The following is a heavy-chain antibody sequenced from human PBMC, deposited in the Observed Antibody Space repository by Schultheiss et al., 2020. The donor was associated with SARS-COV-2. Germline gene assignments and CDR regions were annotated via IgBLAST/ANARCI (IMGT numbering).Heavy chain of an antibody. CDR1: GFTFSSYG. J-gene: IGHJ6*03. CDR2: IWYDGSNK. V-gene: IGHV3-33*01. CDR3: ARDPGDYDFWSGYIGYYYYYMDV. Sequence: GGSLRLSCAASGFTFSSYGMHWVRQAPGKGLEWVAVIWYDGSNKYYADSVKGRFTISRDNSKNTLYLQMNSLRAEDTAVYYCARDPGDYDFWSGYIGYYYYYMDVWGKGTTVTVSS. D-gene: IGHD3-3*01.